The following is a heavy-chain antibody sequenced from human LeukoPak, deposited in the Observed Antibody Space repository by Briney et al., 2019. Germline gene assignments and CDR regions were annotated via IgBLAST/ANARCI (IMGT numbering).Heavy chain of an antibody. CDR1: GFTFSSYG. J-gene: IGHJ4*02. Sequence: GRSLRLSCAASGFTFSSYGMHWVRQAPGKGLEWVAVISYDGSNKYYADSVKGRFTISRDNSKNTLYLQMNSLRAEDTAVYYCAKDKYFDWLSLVDYWGQGTLVTVSS. V-gene: IGHV3-30*18. CDR2: ISYDGSNK. CDR3: AKDKYFDWLSLVDY. D-gene: IGHD3-9*01.